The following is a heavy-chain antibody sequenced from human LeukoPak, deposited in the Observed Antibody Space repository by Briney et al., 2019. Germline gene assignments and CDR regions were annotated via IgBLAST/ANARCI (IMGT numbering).Heavy chain of an antibody. V-gene: IGHV3-7*01. D-gene: IGHD2-21*02. Sequence: GGSLRLPCAASGFTFNNYWMSWVRQAPGKGLEWVANIKQDGSEKYYVDSVKGRFTISRDNAKNSLYLQMNSLRAEDTAVYYCAREVTPYYWGQGTLVTVSS. CDR1: GFTFNNYW. CDR2: IKQDGSEK. CDR3: AREVTPYY. J-gene: IGHJ4*02.